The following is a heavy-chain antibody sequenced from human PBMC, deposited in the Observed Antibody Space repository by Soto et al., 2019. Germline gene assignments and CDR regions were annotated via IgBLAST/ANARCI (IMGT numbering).Heavy chain of an antibody. CDR1: GIMSSGYG. V-gene: IGHV1-69*09. CDR3: ATMKRARLDS. Sequence: QEQVVQSGPAMKEPGSSVKVSCRASGIMSSGYGFSWVRQAPGQGLEWVGMINPILDSTHYAQNLQGRASLSVDKSRDTAYLEVTSLRLEDTAIYFCATMKRARLDSWGRGTVVTVSS. CDR2: INPILDST. D-gene: IGHD6-25*01. J-gene: IGHJ4*02.